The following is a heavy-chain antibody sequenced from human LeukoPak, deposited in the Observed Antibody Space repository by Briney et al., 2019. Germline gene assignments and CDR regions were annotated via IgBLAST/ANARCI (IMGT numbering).Heavy chain of an antibody. D-gene: IGHD2-15*01. J-gene: IGHJ4*02. Sequence: KASETLSLTCTVSGGSVSSGNYYWNWIRQPPGKGLEWIAYFYYTGSTAYNPSLKSRVTISVDTSKNQFSLKLSSVTAADKAVYYCARGYCTGGSCYYFDYWGQGTLVTVSS. CDR1: GGSVSSGNYY. CDR2: FYYTGST. V-gene: IGHV4-61*01. CDR3: ARGYCTGGSCYYFDY.